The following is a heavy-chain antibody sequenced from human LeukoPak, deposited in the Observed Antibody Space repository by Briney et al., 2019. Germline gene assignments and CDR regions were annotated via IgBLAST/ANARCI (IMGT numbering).Heavy chain of an antibody. D-gene: IGHD5-12*01. CDR1: GGNFSTYS. J-gene: IGHJ4*02. CDR3: ARDPYSAYGLRPTAFDY. V-gene: IGHV1-69*13. CDR2: IIPIFGTA. Sequence: GASVKVSCKASGGNFSTYSITWVRQAPGQGLEWMGGIIPIFGTANYAQKFQGRVTITADESTSTAYMQLSSLRSEDTAIYYCARDPYSAYGLRPTAFDYWGQGTLVTVSS.